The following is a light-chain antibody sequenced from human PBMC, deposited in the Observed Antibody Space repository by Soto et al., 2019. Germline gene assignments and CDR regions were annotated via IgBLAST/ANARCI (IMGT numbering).Light chain of an antibody. Sequence: QSALTQPASVSGSPGQSITISCTGTSSDVGGYNYVSWYQQHPGKAPKLMIYDVRNRPSGVSNRFSGSKSVNTASLTISGLQAEDEADYYCSSYTTVSTYVFGTGTKVTLL. CDR2: DVR. CDR1: SSDVGGYNY. V-gene: IGLV2-14*01. J-gene: IGLJ1*01. CDR3: SSYTTVSTYV.